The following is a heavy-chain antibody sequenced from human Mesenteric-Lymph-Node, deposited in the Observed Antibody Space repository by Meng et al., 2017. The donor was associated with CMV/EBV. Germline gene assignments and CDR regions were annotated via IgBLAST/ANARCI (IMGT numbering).Heavy chain of an antibody. CDR2: IYYSGIS. CDR3: ARTRRSGYDLDFDY. J-gene: IGHJ4*02. Sequence: SETLSLTCTVSGGSISSSNWWSWVRQPPGKGLEWIGYIYYSGISNYNPSLKGRVTISVDTSKNQFSLKLSSVTAADTAVYYCARTRRSGYDLDFDYWDQGTLVTVSS. CDR1: GGSISSSNW. V-gene: IGHV4-4*02. D-gene: IGHD5-12*01.